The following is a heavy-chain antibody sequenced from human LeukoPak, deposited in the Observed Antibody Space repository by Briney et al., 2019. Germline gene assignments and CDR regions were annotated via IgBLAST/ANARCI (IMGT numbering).Heavy chain of an antibody. CDR2: IIPIFGTA. J-gene: IGHJ5*02. V-gene: IGHV1-69*06. Sequence: GASVNVSCKASGGTFSGYAISWVRQAPGQGLEWMGGIIPIFGTANYAQKFQGRVTITADKSTSTAYMELSSLRSEDTAVYYCARDLEDGSWYNWFDPWGQGTLVTVSS. CDR1: GGTFSGYA. CDR3: ARDLEDGSWYNWFDP. D-gene: IGHD6-13*01.